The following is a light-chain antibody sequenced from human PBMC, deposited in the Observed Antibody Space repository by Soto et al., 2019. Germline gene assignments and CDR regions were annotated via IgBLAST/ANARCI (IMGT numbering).Light chain of an antibody. J-gene: IGKJ1*01. CDR2: KVS. CDR1: QSLVHSDGNTY. V-gene: IGKV2-24*01. Sequence: DIVLTQVPLSSPVTLGQTASISCRSSQSLVHSDGNTYLSWLQQKPGQPPRLLIDKVSNRFTGVPDRFSGSGADTSFTLIITKVEAEDVGVYYCTQATQFPRTFGQGTKIEIK. CDR3: TQATQFPRT.